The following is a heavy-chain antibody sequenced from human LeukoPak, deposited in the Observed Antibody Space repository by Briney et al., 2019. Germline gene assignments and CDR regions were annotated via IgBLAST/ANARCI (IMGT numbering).Heavy chain of an antibody. V-gene: IGHV1-3*03. Sequence: AASVKVSCKASGYTFYNYAIHWLRQAPGQGLEWMGWINTRTGDTEYSQKFQGRVSITKDTPESTAYMELRSLRSEDMAVYYCARDSGRGWYEFQWGQGTLVTVSS. CDR1: GYTFYNYA. D-gene: IGHD6-19*01. CDR3: ARDSGRGWYEFQ. CDR2: INTRTGDT. J-gene: IGHJ4*02.